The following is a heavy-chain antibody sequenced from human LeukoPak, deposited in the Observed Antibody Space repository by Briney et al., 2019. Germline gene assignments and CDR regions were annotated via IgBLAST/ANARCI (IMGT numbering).Heavy chain of an antibody. V-gene: IGHV1-2*02. CDR1: GYTFSGYY. D-gene: IGHD5-18*01. CDR3: ARDPPDTAMVRGPNDY. CDR2: INPNSGGT. J-gene: IGHJ4*02. Sequence: ASVKVSCKASGYTFSGYYIHWVRQAPGQEFEWMGWINPNSGGTKYAQKFQGRVSMTRDTSISTAYMELSRLRSDDTAVYYCARDPPDTAMVRGPNDYRGQGTLVTVSS.